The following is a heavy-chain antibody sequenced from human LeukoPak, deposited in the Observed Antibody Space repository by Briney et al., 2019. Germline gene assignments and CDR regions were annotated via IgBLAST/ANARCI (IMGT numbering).Heavy chain of an antibody. Sequence: GGSLRLSCAASGFTFSDYRMNWVRQAPGKGLEWVSSISGTSTDIYYADSVKGRFTISRDNAKNSVYLQMNSLRAEDTAVYYCARDDPSMIAALHYWGQGTLVTVSS. V-gene: IGHV3-21*01. CDR2: ISGTSTDI. D-gene: IGHD6-6*01. CDR1: GFTFSDYR. CDR3: ARDDPSMIAALHY. J-gene: IGHJ4*02.